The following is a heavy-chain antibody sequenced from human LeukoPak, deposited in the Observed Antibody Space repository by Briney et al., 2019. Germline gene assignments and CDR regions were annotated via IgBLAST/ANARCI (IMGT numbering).Heavy chain of an antibody. Sequence: GGSLRLSCAASGFTFSSYAMHWVRQAPGQGLEWMGWINPNSGGTNYAQKFQGRVTMTRDTSISTAYMELSRLRYDDTAVFYCARFPAGGVVIRKYYFDYWGQGTLVTVSS. CDR1: GFTFSSYA. D-gene: IGHD3-3*01. J-gene: IGHJ4*02. CDR2: INPNSGGT. CDR3: ARFPAGGVVIRKYYFDY. V-gene: IGHV1-2*02.